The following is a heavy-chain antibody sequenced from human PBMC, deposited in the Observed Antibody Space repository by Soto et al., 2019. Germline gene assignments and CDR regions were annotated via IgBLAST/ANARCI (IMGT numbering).Heavy chain of an antibody. V-gene: IGHV4-39*01. Sequence: QLQLQESGPGLVKPSETLSLTCTVSGGSISSSSYHWGWIRQPPGKGLEWIGSIYYSGSTYYNPSLNSRVTISVETSKNQFSLKLSSVTAADTAVYYCAIISTLAAAGTSMTDLWGRGTLVTVSS. CDR3: AIISTLAAAGTSMTDL. CDR1: GGSISSSSYH. D-gene: IGHD6-13*01. CDR2: IYYSGST. J-gene: IGHJ2*01.